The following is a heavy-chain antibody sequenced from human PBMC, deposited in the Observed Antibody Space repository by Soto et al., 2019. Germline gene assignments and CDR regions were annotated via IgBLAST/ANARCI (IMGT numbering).Heavy chain of an antibody. Sequence: QPQLVQSGVELKKPGASVRVSCKASGYPFTKFSINWVRQAPGQGLEWMGWISGHSGGTKYGPKFRDRLTIVTDTSSKTAYMELRSLKSDDTAVYYCAKDGGHGARTHICGMDVWGQGTTVTVSS. CDR3: AKDGGHGARTHICGMDV. J-gene: IGHJ6*02. CDR1: GYPFTKFS. CDR2: ISGHSGGT. D-gene: IGHD1-1*01. V-gene: IGHV1-18*01.